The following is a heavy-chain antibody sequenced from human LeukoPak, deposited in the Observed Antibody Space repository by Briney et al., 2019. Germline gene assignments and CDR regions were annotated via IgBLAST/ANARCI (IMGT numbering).Heavy chain of an antibody. D-gene: IGHD3-10*01. CDR1: GGSFSGYY. V-gene: IGHV4-34*01. CDR3: ARGLREFGYYYYHMDV. Sequence: SETLSLTCAVYGGSFSGYYWSWIRQPPGKGLEWIGEINDSGRINYNPSLKSRVTISLDTSKNQFSLKLRSVTAADTAVYYCARGLREFGYYYYHMDVWDIGTTVTVSS. CDR2: INDSGRI. J-gene: IGHJ6*03.